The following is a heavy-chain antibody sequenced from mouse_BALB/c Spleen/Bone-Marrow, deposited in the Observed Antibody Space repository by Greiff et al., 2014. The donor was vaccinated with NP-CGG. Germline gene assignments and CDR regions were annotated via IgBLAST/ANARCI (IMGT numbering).Heavy chain of an antibody. V-gene: IGHV1S56*01. D-gene: IGHD1-2*01. CDR3: ARRFITTTHWYFDV. J-gene: IGHJ1*01. CDR2: IYPGNVNT. Sequence: LQESGPELVKPGASVRISCKASGFTFTSYFIHWMKERPGQGFEWIGWIYPGNVNTNYNEKFKGKATLTADKSSTTAYMQLSSLTSEDSAVYFCARRFITTTHWYFDVWGAGTTVTVSS. CDR1: GFTFTSYF.